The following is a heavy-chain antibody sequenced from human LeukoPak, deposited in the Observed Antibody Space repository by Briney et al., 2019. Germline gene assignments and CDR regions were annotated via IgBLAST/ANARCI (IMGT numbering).Heavy chain of an antibody. V-gene: IGHV3-73*01. D-gene: IGHD3-22*01. CDR2: IRGKAGNYTT. CDR1: GFTFSGSA. CDR3: RGAYYDRSGPEYYFDY. J-gene: IGHJ4*02. Sequence: LSGGSLRLSCAASGFTFSGSAMHWVRQASGKGLEWVGRIRGKAGNYTTAYAASVKGRFTISRDDSKNTAYLQMNSLKTEDTAVYYCRGAYYDRSGPEYYFDYWGQGTLVTVSS.